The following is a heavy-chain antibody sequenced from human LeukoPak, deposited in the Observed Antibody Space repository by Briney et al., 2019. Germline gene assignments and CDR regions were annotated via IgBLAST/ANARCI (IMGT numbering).Heavy chain of an antibody. Sequence: SETLSLTCTVSGGSISSSSYYWGWIRQPPGKGLEWIGSIYYSGSTYDNPSLKSRVTISVDTSKNQFSLKLSSVTAADTAVYYCAREDAVSSDDAFDLWGQGTMVTVS. V-gene: IGHV4-39*07. CDR1: GGSISSSSYY. D-gene: IGHD6-19*01. J-gene: IGHJ3*01. CDR2: IYYSGST. CDR3: AREDAVSSDDAFDL.